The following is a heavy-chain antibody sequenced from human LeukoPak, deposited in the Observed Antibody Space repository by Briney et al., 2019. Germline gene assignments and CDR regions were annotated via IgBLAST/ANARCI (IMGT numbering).Heavy chain of an antibody. J-gene: IGHJ4*02. CDR3: AKNYGTIFGVVSY. CDR2: IYSGGST. V-gene: IGHV3-53*01. CDR1: GFTVSSNY. Sequence: GGSLRLSCAASGFTVSSNYMSWVRQAPGKGLEWVSVIYSGGSTYYSDSVKGRFTISRDNSKNTLYLQMNSLRAEDTAVYYCAKNYGTIFGVVSYWGPGTLVTVSS. D-gene: IGHD3-3*01.